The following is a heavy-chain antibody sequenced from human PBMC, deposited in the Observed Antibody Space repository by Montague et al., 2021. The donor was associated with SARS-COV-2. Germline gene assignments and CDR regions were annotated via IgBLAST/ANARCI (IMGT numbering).Heavy chain of an antibody. J-gene: IGHJ4*02. CDR3: AHLIRYYDIFTGIPFDY. Sequence: PALVKPTQTLTLTCTFSRFSLTTRTVGVGWIRQPPGKALEWLALIYSNDDKRYSPSLQNRLTITKDTSKNQVVLRMTNMDPVDTATYYCAHLIRYYDIFTGIPFDYWGQGIPVAVSS. CDR2: IYSNDDK. V-gene: IGHV2-5*01. D-gene: IGHD3-9*01. CDR1: RFSLTTRTVG.